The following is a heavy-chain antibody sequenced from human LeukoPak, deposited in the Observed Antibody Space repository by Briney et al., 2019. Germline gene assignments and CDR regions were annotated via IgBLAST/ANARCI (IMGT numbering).Heavy chain of an antibody. D-gene: IGHD5-18*01. CDR1: GYTFTGYN. V-gene: IGHV1-2*02. CDR2: INRNRCGT. Sequence: ASVTVSCKASGYTFTGYNMNWVRQAPGQGLEWMGGINRNRCGTKYAQTFKGRVTMTSDTSISTAYMELSSLRSDDTAVYYCARDGDTYGYYYYGLDVWGQGTTVTVSS. CDR3: ARDGDTYGYYYYGLDV. J-gene: IGHJ6*02.